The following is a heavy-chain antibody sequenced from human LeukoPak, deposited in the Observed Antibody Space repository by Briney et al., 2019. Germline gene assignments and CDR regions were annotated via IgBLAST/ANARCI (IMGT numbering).Heavy chain of an antibody. J-gene: IGHJ4*02. CDR1: GYTFTSYG. Sequence: ASVKVSCKASGYTFTSYGISWVRQAPGQGLEWMGWISAYNANTNYAQKLQGRVTMTTVTSTSITYMELRSLRSDVTAVYYCARDSYYYDSSGYYPEYYFDYWGQGTLVTVSS. CDR3: ARDSYYYDSSGYYPEYYFDY. CDR2: ISAYNANT. D-gene: IGHD3-22*01. V-gene: IGHV1-18*01.